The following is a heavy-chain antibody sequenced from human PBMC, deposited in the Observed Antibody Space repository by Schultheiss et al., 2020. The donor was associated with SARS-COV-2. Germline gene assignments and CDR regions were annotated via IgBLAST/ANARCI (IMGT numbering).Heavy chain of an antibody. CDR3: AKEDMAIPPTYYYYGMDV. J-gene: IGHJ6*02. V-gene: IGHV3-23*01. D-gene: IGHD2-2*02. CDR2: ISGSGGST. CDR1: GFIFSSYA. Sequence: GGSLRLSCAASGFIFSSYAMSWVRQAPGKGLEWVSAISGSGGSTYYADSVKGRFTISRDNSKNTLYLQMNSLRAEDTAVYYCAKEDMAIPPTYYYYGMDVWGQGTTVTVSS.